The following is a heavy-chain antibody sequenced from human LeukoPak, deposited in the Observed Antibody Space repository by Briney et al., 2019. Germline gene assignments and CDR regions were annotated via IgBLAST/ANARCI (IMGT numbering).Heavy chain of an antibody. V-gene: IGHV3-30*18. CDR2: ISYDGSNK. Sequence: PGGSLRLSCAASGFTFSSYWMSWVRQAPGKGLEWVAVISYDGSNKWYVDSVKGRFTISRDNSKNTAYLQMNSLKAEDTAVYYCAKDGVNGGLFGYWGQGALVTVSS. D-gene: IGHD2-21*01. J-gene: IGHJ4*02. CDR1: GFTFSSYW. CDR3: AKDGVNGGLFGY.